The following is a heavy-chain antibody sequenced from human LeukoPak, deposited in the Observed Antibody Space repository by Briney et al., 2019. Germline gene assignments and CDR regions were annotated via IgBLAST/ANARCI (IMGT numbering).Heavy chain of an antibody. Sequence: GGSLRLSCAASGFTFSSYAMSWVRQAPGKGLERVSAISGSGGSTYYADSVKGRFTISRDNSKNTLYLQMNSLRAEDTAVYYCAKDSPNYDILTGRFDYWGQGTLVTVSS. V-gene: IGHV3-23*01. CDR1: GFTFSSYA. D-gene: IGHD3-9*01. CDR2: ISGSGGST. J-gene: IGHJ4*02. CDR3: AKDSPNYDILTGRFDY.